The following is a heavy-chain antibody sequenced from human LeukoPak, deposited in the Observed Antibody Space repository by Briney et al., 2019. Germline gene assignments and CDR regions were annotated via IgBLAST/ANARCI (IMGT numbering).Heavy chain of an antibody. Sequence: SETLSLTCTVSGGSISSYYWSWIRQPPGKGLEWIGYIYYSGTTNYNPSLKSRVTIPVDTSKNQFSLKLSSVTAADTAVYYCARGVYIAAAQYAYWGQGTLVTVSS. CDR3: ARGVYIAAAQYAY. CDR1: GGSISSYY. D-gene: IGHD6-13*01. J-gene: IGHJ4*02. V-gene: IGHV4-59*01. CDR2: IYYSGTT.